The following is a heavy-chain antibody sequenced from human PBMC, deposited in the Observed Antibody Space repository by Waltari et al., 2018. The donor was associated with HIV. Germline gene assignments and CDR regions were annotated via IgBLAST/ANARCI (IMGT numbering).Heavy chain of an antibody. D-gene: IGHD3-10*01. CDR2: ISYSGST. J-gene: IGHJ4*02. CDR1: GDSFTSNY. Sequence: QVQLQESGPGLVKPSETLSLTYNVSGDSFTSNYWNWIRQTPGKELEWLGYISYSGSTKYSPSFKSRLSVSIVSSKSQFSLKLRSVTAADTAGYYCARGRRWVQFHGHYYFDYWGQGILVTVSS. V-gene: IGHV4-59*01. CDR3: ARGRRWVQFHGHYYFDY.